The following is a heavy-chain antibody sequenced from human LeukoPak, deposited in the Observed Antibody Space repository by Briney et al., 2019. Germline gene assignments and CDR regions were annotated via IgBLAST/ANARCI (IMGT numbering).Heavy chain of an antibody. CDR2: IRRSGHTI. CDR1: GFTFSDSY. CDR3: AQTGRNNYFDS. V-gene: IGHV3-11*01. Sequence: GGSLRLSCAASGFTFSDSYMSWIRQAPGGGLDWLASIRRSGHTINYAESVRGRFTISRDNAKNSLYLQLNSVRAEDAAVYYCAQTGRNNYFDSWGQGTLVSVSS. J-gene: IGHJ5*01.